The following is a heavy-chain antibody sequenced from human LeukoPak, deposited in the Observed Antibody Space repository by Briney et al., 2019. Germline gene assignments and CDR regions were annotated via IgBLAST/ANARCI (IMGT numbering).Heavy chain of an antibody. Sequence: SETLSLTCAVYGGSFSGYYWSWIRQPPGKGLEWIGEINHSGSTNYNPSLKSRVTISVDTSKNQFSLKLSSVTAADTAVYYCXXCPHYYDSSGLNYFDYWGQGTLVTVSS. CDR1: GGSFSGYY. CDR2: INHSGST. CDR3: XXCPHYYDSSGLNYFDY. V-gene: IGHV4-34*03. D-gene: IGHD3-22*01. J-gene: IGHJ4*02.